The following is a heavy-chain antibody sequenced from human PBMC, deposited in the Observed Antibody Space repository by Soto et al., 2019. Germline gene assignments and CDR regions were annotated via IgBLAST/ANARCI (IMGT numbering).Heavy chain of an antibody. J-gene: IGHJ1*01. V-gene: IGHV2-5*02. D-gene: IGHD2-15*01. CDR3: AHRQGCSGGSCYVAEYFQH. Sequence: SGPTLVKPTQTLTLTCTFSGFSLSTSGVGVGWIRQPPGKALEWLALIYWDDDKRYSPSLKSRLTITKDTSKNQVVLTMTNMDPVDTATYYCAHRQGCSGGSCYVAEYFQHWGQGTLVTVSS. CDR1: GFSLSTSGVG. CDR2: IYWDDDK.